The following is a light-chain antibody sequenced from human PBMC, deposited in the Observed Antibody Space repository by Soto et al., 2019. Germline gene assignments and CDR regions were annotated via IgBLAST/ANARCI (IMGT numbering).Light chain of an antibody. CDR2: KAS. Sequence: DIQMTQSPSTLSASVGDRVSITCRASQSISGWLALYQQKPGKAPKLLIYKASSLESGVPSRYRGSGSGTEFTLTISSLQTDDFATYYCQEYNTHSRYTFGQGTKLEIK. V-gene: IGKV1-5*03. J-gene: IGKJ2*01. CDR1: QSISGW. CDR3: QEYNTHSRYT.